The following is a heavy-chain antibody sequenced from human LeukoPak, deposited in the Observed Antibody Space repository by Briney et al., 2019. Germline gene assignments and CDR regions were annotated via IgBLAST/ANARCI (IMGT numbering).Heavy chain of an antibody. CDR1: GGSISSYY. CDR2: IYYSGST. J-gene: IGHJ5*02. V-gene: IGHV4-59*01. D-gene: IGHD6-19*01. Sequence: SETLSLTCTVSGGSISSYYWSWIRQPPGKGLGWIGYIYYSGSTNYNPSLKSRVTISVDTSKNQFSLKLSSVTAADTAVYYCARSADQWLVRVSWFDPWGQGTLVTVSS. CDR3: ARSADQWLVRVSWFDP.